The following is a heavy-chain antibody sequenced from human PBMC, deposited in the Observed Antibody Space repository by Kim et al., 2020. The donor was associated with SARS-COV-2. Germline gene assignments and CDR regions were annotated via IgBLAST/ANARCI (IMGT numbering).Heavy chain of an antibody. V-gene: IGHV4-59*01. CDR3: ARDGRALFDP. Sequence: TNSTPSLRSRVTKSVDTSKNQFSLKLSSVTAADTAVYYCARDGRALFDPWGQGTLVTVSS. J-gene: IGHJ5*02. CDR2: T.